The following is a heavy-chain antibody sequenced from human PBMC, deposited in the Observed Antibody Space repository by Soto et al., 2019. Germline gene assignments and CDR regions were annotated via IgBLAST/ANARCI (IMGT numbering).Heavy chain of an antibody. Sequence: PGGSLRLSCAASGFTFSSYWMSWVRQAPGKGLEWVANIKQDGSEKYYVDSVKGRFTISGDNAKNSLYLQMNSLRAEDTAVYYCARDGGGSCFLLWGQGTLVTVSS. CDR3: ARDGGGSCFLL. D-gene: IGHD2-15*01. CDR1: GFTFSSYW. J-gene: IGHJ4*02. V-gene: IGHV3-7*03. CDR2: IKQDGSEK.